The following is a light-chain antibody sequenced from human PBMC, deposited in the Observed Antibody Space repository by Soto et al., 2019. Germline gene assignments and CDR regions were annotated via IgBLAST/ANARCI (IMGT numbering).Light chain of an antibody. CDR2: LNSDGSH. Sequence: QLVLTQSPSASASLGASVKLTCTLSSGHSSYAIAWHQQQPEKGPRYLMKLNSDGSHSKGNGIPDRFSGSSSGAERYLIISSLQSEDEADYYCQTWGTGIRVFGGGTKQTVL. CDR3: QTWGTGIRV. J-gene: IGLJ2*01. CDR1: SGHSSYA. V-gene: IGLV4-69*01.